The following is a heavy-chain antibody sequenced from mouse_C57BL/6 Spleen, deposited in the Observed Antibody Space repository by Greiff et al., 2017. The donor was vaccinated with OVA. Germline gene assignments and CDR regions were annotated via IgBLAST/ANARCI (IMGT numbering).Heavy chain of an antibody. J-gene: IGHJ2*01. Sequence: VKLVESGPELVKPGASVKISCKASGYAFSSSWMNWVKQRPGKGLEWIGRIYPGDGDTNYNGKFKGKATLTADKSSSTAYMQLSSLTSEDSAVYFCARYYGSTNYFDYWGQGTTLTVSS. CDR1: GYAFSSSW. V-gene: IGHV1-82*01. CDR3: ARYYGSTNYFDY. CDR2: IYPGDGDT. D-gene: IGHD1-1*01.